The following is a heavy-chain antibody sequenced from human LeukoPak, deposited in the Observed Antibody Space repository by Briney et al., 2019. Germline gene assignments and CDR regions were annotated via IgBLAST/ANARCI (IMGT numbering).Heavy chain of an antibody. CDR1: GGSISSYY. J-gene: IGHJ4*02. Sequence: SETLSLTCTVSGGSISSYYWSWIRQPPGKGLEWIGYIYYSGSTNYNPSLKSRVTISVDKSKNQFSLKLSSVTAADTAVYYCARSGLSGSYYWGQGTLVTVSS. V-gene: IGHV4-59*01. D-gene: IGHD1-26*01. CDR2: IYYSGST. CDR3: ARSGLSGSYY.